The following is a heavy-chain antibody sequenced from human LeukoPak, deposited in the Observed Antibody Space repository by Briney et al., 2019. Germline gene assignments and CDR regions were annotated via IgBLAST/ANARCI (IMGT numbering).Heavy chain of an antibody. V-gene: IGHV1-69*13. CDR1: GGTFSSYA. Sequence: SVKVSCKASGGTFSSYAISWVRQAPGQGPEWMGGIIPIFGTANYAQKFQGRVTITADESTSTAYMELSSLRSEDTAVYYCARGPAYDYYYYMDVWGKGTTVTVSS. CDR2: IIPIFGTA. CDR3: ARGPAYDYYYYMDV. J-gene: IGHJ6*03.